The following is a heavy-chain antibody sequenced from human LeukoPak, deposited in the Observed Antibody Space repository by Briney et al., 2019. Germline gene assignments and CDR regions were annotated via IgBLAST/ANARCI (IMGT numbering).Heavy chain of an antibody. CDR1: GFTLSIYG. V-gene: IGHV3-30*02. CDR3: ARAFNPLYSSSLGY. Sequence: GGSLRLSCATSGFTLSIYGMHWVRQAPGKGLEWVAFIRYDGTSQYYTDSVKGRFTISRDNAKNTLYLQMNSLRAEDTAVYYCARAFNPLYSSSLGYWGQGTLVTVSS. D-gene: IGHD6-13*01. CDR2: IRYDGTSQ. J-gene: IGHJ4*02.